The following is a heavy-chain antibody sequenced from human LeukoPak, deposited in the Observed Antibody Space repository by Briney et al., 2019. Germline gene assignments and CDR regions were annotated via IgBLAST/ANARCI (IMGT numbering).Heavy chain of an antibody. CDR3: ARDSYYDFWSAPPRGWFDP. J-gene: IGHJ5*02. Sequence: GASVKVSCKASGYTFTGYYMHWVRQAPGQGLEWMGWINPNSGGTNYAQKFQGRVTMTRDPSISTAYMELSRLRSDDTAVYYCARDSYYDFWSAPPRGWFDPWGQGTLVTVSS. V-gene: IGHV1-2*02. D-gene: IGHD3-3*01. CDR2: INPNSGGT. CDR1: GYTFTGYY.